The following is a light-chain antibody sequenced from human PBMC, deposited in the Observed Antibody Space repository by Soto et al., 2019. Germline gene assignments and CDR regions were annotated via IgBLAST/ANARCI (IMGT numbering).Light chain of an antibody. V-gene: IGKV1-5*03. Sequence: DLQMTQSPSTLSASVGDRVTITCRASQSIRSWLAWYQQKPGKAPKLLIYKASILEGGVPSRFSGSGSGTEFTLTISNLQPDDVARYYCQQYETFSGTFGPGTKVDIK. J-gene: IGKJ1*01. CDR1: QSIRSW. CDR2: KAS. CDR3: QQYETFSGT.